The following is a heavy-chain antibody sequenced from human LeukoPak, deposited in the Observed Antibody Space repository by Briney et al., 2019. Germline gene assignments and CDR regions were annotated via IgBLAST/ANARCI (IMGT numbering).Heavy chain of an antibody. CDR2: VYHSGGT. V-gene: IGHV4-34*01. Sequence: PSETLSLTCAIYGGSFSGDSWNWIRQPPGKGLEWIGNVYHSGGTKYNPSLKSRVTISVDTSKNQFSLKLSSVTAADTAVYYCARHRAIAAVGAVHWFDPWGQGTLVTVSS. J-gene: IGHJ5*02. D-gene: IGHD6-13*01. CDR1: GGSFSGDS. CDR3: ARHRAIAAVGAVHWFDP.